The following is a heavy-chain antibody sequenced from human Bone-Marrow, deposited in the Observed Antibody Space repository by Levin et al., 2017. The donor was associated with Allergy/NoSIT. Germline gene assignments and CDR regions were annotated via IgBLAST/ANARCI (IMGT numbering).Heavy chain of an antibody. D-gene: IGHD3-22*01. Sequence: GESLKISCAASGFTFSSYGMHWVRQAPGKGLEWVAVISYDGSNKYYADSVKGRFTISRDNSKNTLYLQMNSLRAEDTAVYYCAKLVVVISSDAFDIWGQGTMVTVSS. CDR1: GFTFSSYG. CDR2: ISYDGSNK. J-gene: IGHJ3*02. V-gene: IGHV3-30*18. CDR3: AKLVVVISSDAFDI.